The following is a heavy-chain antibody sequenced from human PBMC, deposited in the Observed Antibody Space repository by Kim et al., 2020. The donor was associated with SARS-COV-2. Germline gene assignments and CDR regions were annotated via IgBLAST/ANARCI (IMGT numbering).Heavy chain of an antibody. Sequence: YDGSNKYNADSVKGRFTISRDNSKNTLYLQMNSLRAEDTAVYYCAGGYDYWGQGTLVTVSS. CDR3: AGGYDY. D-gene: IGHD3-22*01. V-gene: IGHV3-33*01. CDR2: YDGSNK. J-gene: IGHJ4*02.